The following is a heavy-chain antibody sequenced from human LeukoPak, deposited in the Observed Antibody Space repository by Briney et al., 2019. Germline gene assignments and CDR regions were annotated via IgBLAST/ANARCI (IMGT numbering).Heavy chain of an antibody. D-gene: IGHD3-10*01. J-gene: IGHJ4*02. CDR1: GFTFSRYW. V-gene: IGHV3-30*02. CDR2: TGPDGSNK. Sequence: PGGSLRLSCEASGFTFSRYWMTWVRQAPGKGLEWVANTGPDGSNKYYADSVKGRFTISRDNSKNTLHLQMNSLRPEDTAVYYCAKDRFGEYHPFDYWGQGTRVTVSS. CDR3: AKDRFGEYHPFDY.